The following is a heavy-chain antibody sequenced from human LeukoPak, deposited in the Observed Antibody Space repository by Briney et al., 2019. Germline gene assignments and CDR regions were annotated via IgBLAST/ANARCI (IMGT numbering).Heavy chain of an antibody. J-gene: IGHJ5*02. CDR2: ISGSGGST. CDR1: GFTFSSYA. CDR3: AKDRLLVYALGDWFDP. V-gene: IGHV3-23*01. Sequence: PGGSLRLSCAASGFTFSSYAMSWVRQAPGKGLEWVSAISGSGGSTYYADSVKGRFTISRDNSKNTLYLQMNSLRAEDTAVYYCAKDRLLVYALGDWFDPWGQGTLVTVSS. D-gene: IGHD2-8*01.